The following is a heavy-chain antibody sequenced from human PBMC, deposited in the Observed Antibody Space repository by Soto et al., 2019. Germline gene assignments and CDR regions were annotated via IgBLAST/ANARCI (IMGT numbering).Heavy chain of an antibody. Sequence: QVQLQESGPGLVKPSQTLSLTCTVSGGSISSGGYYWSWIRQHPGKGLEWIGYIYYSGRTYYNPPLKSRVTISVDSSKNQFSLKLSSVTVADTAVYYCARDLGLRGDYYFDYWGQGTLVTVSS. D-gene: IGHD4-17*01. CDR2: IYYSGRT. CDR1: GGSISSGGYY. V-gene: IGHV4-31*03. CDR3: ARDLGLRGDYYFDY. J-gene: IGHJ4*02.